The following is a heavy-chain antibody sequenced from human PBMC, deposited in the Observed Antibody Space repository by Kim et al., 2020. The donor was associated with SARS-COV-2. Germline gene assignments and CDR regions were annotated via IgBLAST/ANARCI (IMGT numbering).Heavy chain of an antibody. J-gene: IGHJ4*02. D-gene: IGHD3-22*01. CDR1: GFIVSSNY. CDR2: IYSGGST. Sequence: GGSLRLSCAASGFIVSSNYMSWVRQAPGKGLEWVSVIYSGGSTFYADSVKGRFTISRDNSKNTLYLQMNSLRAEDTAVYYCARGGAVYYDIYFWGQGTLVTVSS. V-gene: IGHV3-53*01. CDR3: ARGGAVYYDIYF.